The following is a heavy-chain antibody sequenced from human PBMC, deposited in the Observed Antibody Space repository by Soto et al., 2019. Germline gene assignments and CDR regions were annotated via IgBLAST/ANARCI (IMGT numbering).Heavy chain of an antibody. CDR2: IYWNDDK. CDR1: GFSLSARGVG. CDR3: AHSPWGAAPDY. D-gene: IGHD3-16*01. J-gene: IGHJ4*02. Sequence: QITLKESGPTLVKPTQTLTLTCTFSGFSLSARGVGVGWIRQPPGKALEWLALIYWNDDKRYSPSLQSRLTTTQDASKNHVVFSMTNVDPADTATYYCAHSPWGAAPDYWGQGTLVTVSS. V-gene: IGHV2-5*01.